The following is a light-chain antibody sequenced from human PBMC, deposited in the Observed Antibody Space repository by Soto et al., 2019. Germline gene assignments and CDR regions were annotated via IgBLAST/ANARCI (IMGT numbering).Light chain of an antibody. CDR3: QSFDTSLSTVV. CDR1: SSNIGAGYE. J-gene: IGLJ2*01. CDR2: VNS. Sequence: QSVLTQPPSVSGAPGQTVTISCSGSSSNIGAGYEMHWYQQLPRRAPKLLIYVNSNRPLGVPDRFSASRSGSSASLAITGLQAEDEADYYCQSFDTSLSTVVLGGGTKLTVL. V-gene: IGLV1-40*01.